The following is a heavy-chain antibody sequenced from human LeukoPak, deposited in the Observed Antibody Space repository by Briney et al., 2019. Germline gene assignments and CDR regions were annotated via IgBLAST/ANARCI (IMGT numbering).Heavy chain of an antibody. CDR2: INAGNGNT. J-gene: IGHJ4*02. Sequence: ASVKVSCKASGYTFTSYAMHWVRQAPGQRLEWMGWINAGNGNTKYSQKFQGRVTITRDTSASTAYMELSRLRSEDTAVYYCARSGDYGSGSYGHWGQGTLVTVSS. CDR3: ARSGDYGSGSYGH. CDR1: GYTFTSYA. V-gene: IGHV1-3*01. D-gene: IGHD3-10*01.